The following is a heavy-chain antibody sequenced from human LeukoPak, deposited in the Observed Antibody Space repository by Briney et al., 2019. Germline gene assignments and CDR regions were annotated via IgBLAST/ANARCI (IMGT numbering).Heavy chain of an antibody. Sequence: PSETLSLTCTVSGGSISSSSYYWGWIRQPPGKGLEWIGEINHSGSTNYNPSLKSRVTISVDTSKNQFSLKLSSVTAAETALYYCARTLRTTGFDYWGQGALVIVSS. D-gene: IGHD4-17*01. CDR1: GGSISSSSYY. CDR2: INHSGST. CDR3: ARTLRTTGFDY. J-gene: IGHJ4*02. V-gene: IGHV4-39*07.